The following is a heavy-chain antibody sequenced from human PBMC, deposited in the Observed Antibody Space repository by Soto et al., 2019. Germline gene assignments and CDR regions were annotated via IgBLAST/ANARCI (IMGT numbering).Heavy chain of an antibody. Sequence: PSETLSLTCTVSGGSISSYYWSWIRQPPGKGLEWIGYIYYSGSTNYNPSLKSRVTISVDTSKNQFSLKLSSVTAADTAVYYCARVKDSGDYVRFDYWGQAPLLTVSS. CDR3: ARVKDSGDYVRFDY. V-gene: IGHV4-59*01. CDR1: GGSISSYY. J-gene: IGHJ4*02. D-gene: IGHD4-17*01. CDR2: IYYSGST.